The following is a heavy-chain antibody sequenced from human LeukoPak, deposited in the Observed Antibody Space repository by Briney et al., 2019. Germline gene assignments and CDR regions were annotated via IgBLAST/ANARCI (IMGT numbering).Heavy chain of an antibody. J-gene: IGHJ4*02. CDR2: VSYDGSNK. Sequence: GRSLRLSCAASGFTFSSYDMHWVRQAPGKGVEWVAVVSYDGSNKYYADSVKGRFTISRDNSKNTLYLQMNSLRAEDAAVYYCATIGDRRTGELYRIDYWGQGTLVTVSS. CDR1: GFTFSSYD. CDR3: ATIGDRRTGELYRIDY. D-gene: IGHD7-27*01. V-gene: IGHV3-30-3*01.